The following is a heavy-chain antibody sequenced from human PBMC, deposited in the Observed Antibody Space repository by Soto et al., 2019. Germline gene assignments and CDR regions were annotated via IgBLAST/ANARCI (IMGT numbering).Heavy chain of an antibody. D-gene: IGHD4-17*01. Sequence: QPGGSLRLSCAASGFTFSSYGMHWVRQAPGKGLEWVAVISYDGSNKYYADSVKGRFTISRDNSKNTLYLQMNSLRAEDTAVYYCAKDDGATTVTTYWGQGT. CDR2: ISYDGSNK. V-gene: IGHV3-30*18. CDR3: AKDDGATTVTTY. CDR1: GFTFSSYG. J-gene: IGHJ4*02.